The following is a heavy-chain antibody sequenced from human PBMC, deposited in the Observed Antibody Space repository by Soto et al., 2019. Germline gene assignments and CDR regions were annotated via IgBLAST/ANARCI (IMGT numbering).Heavy chain of an antibody. CDR1: GFTFSNAW. CDR2: IKSKTDGGTT. D-gene: IGHD6-13*01. Sequence: EVQLVESGGGLVKPGGSLRLSCAASGFTFSNAWMSWVRQAPGKRLEWVGRIKSKTDGGTTDYAAPVKGRFTISRDDSKNTLYLQMNSLKTEDTAVSYCTTGWEQLVPYYYYYMDVWGKGTTVTVSS. CDR3: TTGWEQLVPYYYYYMDV. J-gene: IGHJ6*03. V-gene: IGHV3-15*01.